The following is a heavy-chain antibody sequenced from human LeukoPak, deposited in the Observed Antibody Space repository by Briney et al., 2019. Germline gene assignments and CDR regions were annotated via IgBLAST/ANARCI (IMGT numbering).Heavy chain of an antibody. J-gene: IGHJ6*02. CDR1: GFTFSSYG. CDR3: ARDQIRIADYYYGMDV. D-gene: IGHD2-21*01. V-gene: IGHV3-33*01. CDR2: IWYDGSNK. Sequence: PGGSLRLSCAASGFTFSSYGMHWVRQAPGKGLEWVAVIWYDGSNKYYADSVKGRFTISRDNSKNTLYLQMYSLRAEDTAVYYCARDQIRIADYYYGMDVWGQGTTVTVSS.